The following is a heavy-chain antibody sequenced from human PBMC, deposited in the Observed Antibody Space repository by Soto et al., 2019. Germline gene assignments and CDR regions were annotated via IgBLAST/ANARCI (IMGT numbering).Heavy chain of an antibody. CDR1: GYTFTSYD. Sequence: ASVKVSCKASGYTFTSYDINWVRQATGQGLEWMGWMNPNSGNTGYAQKFQGRVTMTRNTSISTAYMELSSLRSDDTAVYYCARTRPDYGDYAEDDYWGQGTLVTVSS. CDR2: MNPNSGNT. CDR3: ARTRPDYGDYAEDDY. J-gene: IGHJ4*02. V-gene: IGHV1-8*01. D-gene: IGHD4-17*01.